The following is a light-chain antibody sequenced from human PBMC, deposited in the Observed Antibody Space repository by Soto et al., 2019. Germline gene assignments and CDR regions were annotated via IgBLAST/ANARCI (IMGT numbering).Light chain of an antibody. V-gene: IGLV2-11*01. CDR1: SSDVGAYNY. Sequence: QSALTQPRSVSGSPGQSVTISCTGTSSDVGAYNYVSWYQQHPGKAPKLMIYDVTKRPSEVPDRFSGSKSGNTASLTISGLQAEDEADYHCCSRAGSYTLVFGGGTKLTVL. CDR3: CSRAGSYTLV. CDR2: DVT. J-gene: IGLJ2*01.